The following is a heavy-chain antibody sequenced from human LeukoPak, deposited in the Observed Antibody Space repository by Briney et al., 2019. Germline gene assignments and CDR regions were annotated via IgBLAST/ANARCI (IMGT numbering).Heavy chain of an antibody. CDR2: INHSGST. J-gene: IGHJ4*02. D-gene: IGHD3-22*01. CDR1: GGSFSGYY. CDR3: ARLGYDTVGPILDY. V-gene: IGHV4-34*01. Sequence: NASETLSLTCAVYGGSFSGYYWSWIRQPPGKGLEWIGEINHSGSTNYNPSLKSRVTISVDTSKNQFSLKLSSVTAADTAVYYCARLGYDTVGPILDYWGQGTLVTVSS.